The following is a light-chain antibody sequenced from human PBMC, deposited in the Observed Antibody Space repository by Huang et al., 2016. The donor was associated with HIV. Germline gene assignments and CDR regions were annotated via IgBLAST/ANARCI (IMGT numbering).Light chain of an antibody. CDR3: QQTYGTWT. J-gene: IGKJ1*01. CDR2: AAS. Sequence: DIQMTQSPSSLSASVGDRVTITCRASQSVRSYLNWFQQKPGEAPKLLIDAASTLQSGVPSRFSGSGSGTDFTLTISSLQSEDIATYYCQQTYGTWTFGQGTKVEIK. CDR1: QSVRSY. V-gene: IGKV1-39*01.